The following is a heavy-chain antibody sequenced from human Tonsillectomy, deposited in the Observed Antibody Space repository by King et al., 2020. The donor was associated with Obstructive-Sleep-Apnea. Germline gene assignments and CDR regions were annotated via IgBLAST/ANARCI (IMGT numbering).Heavy chain of an antibody. CDR3: AKGAQVWIYYFDY. Sequence: VQLVESGGGLIQPVGSLRLSCAVSGFTFSNFALSWVRQTPGKGLECVSAISGSGGSTYYADSVKGRFTISRDNSKNTLYLQMNSLRAEDTAVYYCAKGAQVWIYYFDYWGQGTLVTVSS. D-gene: IGHD2-2*03. V-gene: IGHV3-23*04. CDR1: GFTFSNFA. CDR2: ISGSGGST. J-gene: IGHJ4*02.